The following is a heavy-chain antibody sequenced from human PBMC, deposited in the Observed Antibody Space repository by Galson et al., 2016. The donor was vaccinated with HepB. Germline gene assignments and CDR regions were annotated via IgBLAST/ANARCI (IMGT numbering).Heavy chain of an antibody. J-gene: IGHJ6*02. Sequence: CAISGDSVSSKTSAWNWIRQSPSRGLEWLGRTYYRSKWYFDYAESLKGRITINPDTSKNQFSLQLNSVTPGDTAIYLRARVNGINNNNGKDVWGQGTTVTVSS. CDR3: ARVNGINNNNGKDV. CDR2: TYYRSKWYF. V-gene: IGHV6-1*01. D-gene: IGHD1-14*01. CDR1: GDSVSSKTSA.